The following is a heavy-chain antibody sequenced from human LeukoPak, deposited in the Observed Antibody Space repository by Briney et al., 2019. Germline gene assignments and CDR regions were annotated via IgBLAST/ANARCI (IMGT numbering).Heavy chain of an antibody. Sequence: SQTLSLTCAISRDSVSSNSVAWNWIRQTPSRGLEWLGRTYYRSQWHYDYAVSVKSRIIINPDTSKNQFSLHLNSVTPEDTAVYHCARSSIKSFDYWGQGTLVTASS. CDR2: TYYRSQWHY. CDR1: RDSVSSNSVA. J-gene: IGHJ4*02. CDR3: ARSSIKSFDY. V-gene: IGHV6-1*01.